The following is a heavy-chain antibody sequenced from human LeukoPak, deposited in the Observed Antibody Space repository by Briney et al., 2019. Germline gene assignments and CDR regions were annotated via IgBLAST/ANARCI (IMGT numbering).Heavy chain of an antibody. D-gene: IGHD7-27*01. CDR1: GGSISSSSYY. J-gene: IGHJ4*02. CDR3: ARAWGSADY. CDR2: ISGSGDTI. V-gene: IGHV3-11*01. Sequence: LSLTCTVSGGSISSSSYYWGWIRQAPGKGLEWLSYISGSGDTIYYSDSVKGRFTISRDNAKNSLYLQMNSLRAEDTAVYYCARAWGSADYWGQGTLVTVSS.